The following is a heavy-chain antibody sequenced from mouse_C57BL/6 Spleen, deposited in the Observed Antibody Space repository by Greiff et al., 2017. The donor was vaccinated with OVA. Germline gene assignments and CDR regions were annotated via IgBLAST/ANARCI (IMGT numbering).Heavy chain of an antibody. CDR3: ARGPTVVDGAMDY. J-gene: IGHJ4*01. D-gene: IGHD1-1*01. V-gene: IGHV1-54*01. CDR2: INPGSGGT. Sequence: QVQLQQSGAELVRPGTSVKVSCKASGYAFTNYLIEWVKQRPGQGLEWIGVINPGSGGTNYNEKFKGKATLTADKSSSTAYMQLSSLTSEDSAVYFCARGPTVVDGAMDYWGQGTSVTVSS. CDR1: GYAFTNYL.